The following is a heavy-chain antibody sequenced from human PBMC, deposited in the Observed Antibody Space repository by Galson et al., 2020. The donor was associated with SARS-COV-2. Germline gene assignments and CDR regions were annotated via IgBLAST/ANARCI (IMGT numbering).Heavy chain of an antibody. CDR2: ISAYNGDT. V-gene: IGHV1-18*01. D-gene: IGHD3-3*01. CDR3: ARERVDNDLPLPYYGMDV. J-gene: IGHJ6*02. Sequence: GESLKISCRASGYTFTSYGISWVRQAPGQGLEWMGWISAYNGDTNYARKVQGRVTMTTDTSTTTAYMELRSLRSDDTAVYYCARERVDNDLPLPYYGMDVWGQGTTVTVSS. CDR1: GYTFTSYG.